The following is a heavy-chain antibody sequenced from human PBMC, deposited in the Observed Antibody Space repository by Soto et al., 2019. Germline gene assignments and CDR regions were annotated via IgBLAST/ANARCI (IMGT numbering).Heavy chain of an antibody. CDR3: AKKVPAALRLYYFFGLDV. J-gene: IGHJ6*02. V-gene: IGHV4-4*02. CDR2: ISQSGTT. D-gene: IGHD2-15*01. Sequence: PSETLSLTCAVSGASISSDNRWTWVRQPPGEGLEWIGEISQSGTTKYNPSLASRVTISVDKSKNQFSLRLTSMTAADTAVYYCAKKVPAALRLYYFFGLDVWARGPRSPSP. CDR1: GASISSDNR.